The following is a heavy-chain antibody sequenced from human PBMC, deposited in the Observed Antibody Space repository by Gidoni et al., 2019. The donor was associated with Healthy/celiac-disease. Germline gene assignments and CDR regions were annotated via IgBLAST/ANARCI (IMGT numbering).Heavy chain of an antibody. Sequence: QVQLQQWGAGLLKPSETLSLTCAVYGGSFSGYYWSWIRQPPGKGLEWIGEIDHSGSTNYNPSLKSRVTISVDTSKNQFSLKLSSVTAADTAVYYCARITIFGVAHNWFDPWGQGTLVTVSS. V-gene: IGHV4-34*01. CDR3: ARITIFGVAHNWFDP. D-gene: IGHD3-3*01. CDR2: IDHSGST. CDR1: GGSFSGYY. J-gene: IGHJ5*02.